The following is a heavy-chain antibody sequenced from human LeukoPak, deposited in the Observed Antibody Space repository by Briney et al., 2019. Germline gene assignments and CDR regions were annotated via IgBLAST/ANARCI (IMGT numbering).Heavy chain of an antibody. D-gene: IGHD2-8*02. CDR2: ISADAVDT. V-gene: IGHV3-23*01. CDR3: AKDVWWSVS. Sequence: LEWVSAISADAVDTFYAPSVKGRFTISRDNSKNTMYLQINSLRAEDTAIYYCAKDVWWSVSWGQGTLVTVSS. J-gene: IGHJ5*02.